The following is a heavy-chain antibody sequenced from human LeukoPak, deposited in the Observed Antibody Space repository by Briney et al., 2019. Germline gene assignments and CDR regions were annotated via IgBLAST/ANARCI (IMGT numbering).Heavy chain of an antibody. CDR3: ARGGYCSGGSCYPRDAFDI. CDR1: GFTFSSYG. V-gene: IGHV3-30*03. Sequence: PGGSLRLSCAASGFTFSSYGMHWVRQAPGKGLEWVAVISYDGSNKYYADSVKGRFTISRDNSKNTLYLQMNSLRAEDTAVYYCARGGYCSGGSCYPRDAFDIWGQGTMVTVSS. CDR2: ISYDGSNK. J-gene: IGHJ3*02. D-gene: IGHD2-15*01.